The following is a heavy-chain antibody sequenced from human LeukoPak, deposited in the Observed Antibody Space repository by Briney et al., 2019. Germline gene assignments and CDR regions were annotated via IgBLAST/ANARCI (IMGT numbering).Heavy chain of an antibody. Sequence: ASVKVSCKASGYTFTGYYMHWVRQAPGQGLEWMGWINPNSGGTNYAQKFQGRVTMTRDTSISTAYMELSRLRSDDTAVYYCARDFDDSSGYYYVKGWFDPWGQGTLVTVSS. CDR3: ARDFDDSSGYYYVKGWFDP. V-gene: IGHV1-2*02. J-gene: IGHJ5*02. CDR2: INPNSGGT. CDR1: GYTFTGYY. D-gene: IGHD3-22*01.